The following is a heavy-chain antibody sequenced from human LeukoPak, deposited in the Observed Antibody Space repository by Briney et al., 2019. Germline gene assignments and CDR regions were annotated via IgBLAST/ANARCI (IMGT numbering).Heavy chain of an antibody. J-gene: IGHJ5*02. CDR3: TRENYVPDS. CDR1: GFTFSTYW. V-gene: IGHV3-7*03. CDR2: MRRDGNEI. D-gene: IGHD3-10*02. Sequence: GGSLRLSCSASGFTFSTYWMSWVRQAPGKGLEWVANMRRDGNEIYYLDSVRGRFTISRDDARNSLFLQMYGLRADDTAVYYCTRENYVPDSWGQGTLVTVSS.